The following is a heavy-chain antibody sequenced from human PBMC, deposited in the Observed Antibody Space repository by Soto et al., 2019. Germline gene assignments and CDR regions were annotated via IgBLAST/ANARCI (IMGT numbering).Heavy chain of an antibody. Sequence: ATLRLTCAVYGLSFSGYYWSWIRQPPGKGLEWIGEINHSGSTNYNPSLKSRVTISVDTSKNQFSLKLSSVTAADTAVYYCSRRRRGSCWGQGTTVTVSS. CDR1: GLSFSGYY. D-gene: IGHD5-12*01. J-gene: IGHJ6*02. CDR3: SRRRRGSC. V-gene: IGHV4-34*01. CDR2: INHSGST.